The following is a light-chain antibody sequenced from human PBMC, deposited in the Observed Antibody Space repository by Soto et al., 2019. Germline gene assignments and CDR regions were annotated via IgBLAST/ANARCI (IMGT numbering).Light chain of an antibody. J-gene: IGKJ1*01. Sequence: DIHMTHSPSTLSASVGDRVTITCRASQSISSWLAWYQQKPGKAPKLLIYDASSLESGVPSRFSGSGSGTEFTLTISSLQPDDFATYYCQQYNSYSPTFGQGTMV. CDR1: QSISSW. CDR3: QQYNSYSPT. V-gene: IGKV1-5*01. CDR2: DAS.